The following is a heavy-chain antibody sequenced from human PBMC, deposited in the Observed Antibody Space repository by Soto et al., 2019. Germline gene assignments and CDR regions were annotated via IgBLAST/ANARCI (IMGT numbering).Heavy chain of an antibody. CDR1: GDSVSSNSAA. CDR3: ARGEYNWNYGTTDYYYYGMDV. V-gene: IGHV6-1*01. CDR2: TYYRSKWYN. Sequence: SQTLSLTCAISGDSVSSNSAAWNWIRQSPSRGLEWLGRTYYRSKWYNDYAVSVKSRITINPDTSKNQFSLQLNSVTPEDTAVYYCARGEYNWNYGTTDYYYYGMDVWGQGTTVTVSS. D-gene: IGHD1-7*01. J-gene: IGHJ6*02.